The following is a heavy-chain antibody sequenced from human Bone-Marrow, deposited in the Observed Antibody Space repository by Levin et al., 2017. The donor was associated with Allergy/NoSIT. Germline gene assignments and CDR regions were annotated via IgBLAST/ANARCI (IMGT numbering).Heavy chain of an antibody. Sequence: SETLSLTCSVSGGSISSYYWSWIRQPPGKGLEWIGHVYHSGSTTYNPSFKGRVTISADMSKNQFSLRLTSVTAADTAVYYCSTTMNRGDNFDNWGPGTLVVVSS. J-gene: IGHJ4*02. V-gene: IGHV4-59*01. D-gene: IGHD3-10*01. CDR3: STTMNRGDNFDN. CDR2: VYHSGST. CDR1: GGSISSYY.